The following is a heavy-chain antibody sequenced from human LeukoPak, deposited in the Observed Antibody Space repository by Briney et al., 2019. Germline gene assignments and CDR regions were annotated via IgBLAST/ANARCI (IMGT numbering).Heavy chain of an antibody. V-gene: IGHV4-39*07. D-gene: IGHD5-18*01. J-gene: IGHJ4*02. CDR3: ARDHGRGYSYGAFDY. CDR2: IYYSGST. Sequence: SETLSLTCTVSGGSISSYYWSWIRQPPGKGLEWIGSIYYSGSTYYNPSLKSRVTISVDTSKNQFSLKLSSVTAADTAVYYCARDHGRGYSYGAFDYWGQGTLVTVSS. CDR1: GGSISSYY.